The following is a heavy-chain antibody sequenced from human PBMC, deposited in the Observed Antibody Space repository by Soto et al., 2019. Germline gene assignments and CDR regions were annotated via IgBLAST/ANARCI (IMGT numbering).Heavy chain of an antibody. V-gene: IGHV1-69*06. CDR2: IIPIFGTA. D-gene: IGHD3-22*01. CDR3: ARVQSNYYDSSGNAFDI. Sequence: QVQLVQSGAEVKKPGSSVKVSCKASGGTFSSYAISWVRQAPGQGLEWIGGIIPIFGTANYAQKFQGRVTITEDKSTSTAYMELSSLRSEDTAVYYCARVQSNYYDSSGNAFDIWGQGTMVTVSS. J-gene: IGHJ3*02. CDR1: GGTFSSYA.